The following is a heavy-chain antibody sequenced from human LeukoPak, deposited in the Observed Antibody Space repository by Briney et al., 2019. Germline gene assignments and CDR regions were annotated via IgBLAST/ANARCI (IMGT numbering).Heavy chain of an antibody. CDR2: ISAYNGNT. J-gene: IGHJ6*03. CDR1: GYTFTSYG. V-gene: IGHV1-18*01. CDR3: ARARYSNEERDGLRYYYYMDV. Sequence: ASVKVSCKASGYTFTSYGISWVRQAPGQGLEWMGWISAYNGNTNYAQKLQGRVTITADESTSTAYMELSSLRSEDTAVYYCARARYSNEERDGLRYYYYMDVWGKGTTVTVSS. D-gene: IGHD4-11*01.